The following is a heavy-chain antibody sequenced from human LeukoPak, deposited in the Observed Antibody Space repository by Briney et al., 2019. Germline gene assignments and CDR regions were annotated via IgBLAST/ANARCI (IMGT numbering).Heavy chain of an antibody. CDR3: ARGQESRDFWSGYYVYYYMDV. CDR1: GFILSRYS. V-gene: IGHV4-34*01. CDR2: INHSGST. J-gene: IGHJ6*03. Sequence: GSLRLSCEASGFILSRYSMNWVRQAPGKGLEWIGEINHSGSTNYNPSLKSRVTISVDTSKNQFSLKLSSVTAADTAVYYCARGQESRDFWSGYYVYYYMDVWGKGTTVTVSS. D-gene: IGHD3-3*01.